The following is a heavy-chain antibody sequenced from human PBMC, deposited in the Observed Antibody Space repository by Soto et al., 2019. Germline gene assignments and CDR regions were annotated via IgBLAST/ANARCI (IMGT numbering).Heavy chain of an antibody. CDR3: ATQLGYYYYMDV. Sequence: ASVKVSCKASGYTFTTYGISWVRQAPGQGLEWMGWISVYNGNTNYAQKLQGRVTMTTDTSTSTAYMELRGLRSDDTAVYYCATQLGYYYYMDVWGKGTTVTVSS. V-gene: IGHV1-18*01. CDR2: ISVYNGNT. CDR1: GYTFTTYG. J-gene: IGHJ6*03. D-gene: IGHD6-13*01.